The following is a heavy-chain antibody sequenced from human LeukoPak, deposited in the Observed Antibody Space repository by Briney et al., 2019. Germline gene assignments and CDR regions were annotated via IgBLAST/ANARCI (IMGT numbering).Heavy chain of an antibody. J-gene: IGHJ4*02. CDR3: ARSRDSSGYYYLT. V-gene: IGHV5-51*01. CDR1: GYSFTNYW. D-gene: IGHD3-22*01. Sequence: GESLKISCEASGYSFTNYWIGWVRQLPGKGLEWMGIIYPDDSESKYSPSFQAQVTASADTSISTAYLQWSSLKASDTAMYYCARSRDSSGYYYLTWGQGTLVTVSS. CDR2: IYPDDSES.